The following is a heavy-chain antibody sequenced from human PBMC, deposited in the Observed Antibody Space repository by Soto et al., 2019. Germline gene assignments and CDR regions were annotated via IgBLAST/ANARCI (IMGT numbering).Heavy chain of an antibody. CDR2: ISSSSSYI. J-gene: IGHJ4*02. V-gene: IGHV3-21*01. CDR3: ARDFGERWLQYLFDY. CDR1: GFTFSSYS. D-gene: IGHD5-12*01. Sequence: GGSLRLSCAASGFTFSSYSMNWVRQAPGKGLEWVSSISSSSSYIYYADSVKGRFTISRDNAKNSLYLQMNSLRAEDTAVYYCARDFGERWLQYLFDYWGQGTLVTVSS.